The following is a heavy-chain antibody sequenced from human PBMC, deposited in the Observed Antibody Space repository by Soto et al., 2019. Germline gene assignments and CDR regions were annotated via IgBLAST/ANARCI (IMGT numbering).Heavy chain of an antibody. Sequence: QVQLVESGGGVVQPGRSLRLSCAASGFTFSSYGMHWVRQAPGKGLEWVAVISYDGSNKYYADSVKGRFTISRDNSKKPLYLKLNSLRAEDTAVYYCARFCISTSCYASFDYWGQGTLVTVSS. CDR3: ARFCISTSCYASFDY. J-gene: IGHJ4*02. V-gene: IGHV3-30-3*01. CDR2: ISYDGSNK. CDR1: GFTFSSYG. D-gene: IGHD2-2*01.